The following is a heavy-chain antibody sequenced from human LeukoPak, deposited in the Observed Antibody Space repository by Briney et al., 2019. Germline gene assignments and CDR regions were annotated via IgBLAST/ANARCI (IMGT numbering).Heavy chain of an antibody. CDR2: INAGNGNT. J-gene: IGHJ4*02. D-gene: IGHD1-7*01. V-gene: IGHV1-3*01. CDR3: ASSPTGTTFLFDY. Sequence: GGSLRLSCAASGFTFTSYAMHWVRQAPGQRLEWMGWINAGNGNTKYSQKFQGRVTITRDTSASTAYMELSSLRSEDTAVYYCASSPTGTTFLFDYWGQGTLVTVSS. CDR1: GFTFTSYA.